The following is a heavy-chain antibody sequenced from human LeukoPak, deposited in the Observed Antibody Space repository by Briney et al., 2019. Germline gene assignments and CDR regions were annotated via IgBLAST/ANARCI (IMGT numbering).Heavy chain of an antibody. Sequence: SETLSLTCTVSGGSISSYYWNWIRQPAGKGLEWIGRFYTSGSTNYNPSLKSRVTMSVDTSKNQFSLKLSSVTAADTAVYYCARDRYYYDSSGYWGLVYWGQGTLVTVSS. V-gene: IGHV4-4*07. J-gene: IGHJ4*02. CDR1: GGSISSYY. CDR3: ARDRYYYDSSGYWGLVY. CDR2: FYTSGST. D-gene: IGHD3-22*01.